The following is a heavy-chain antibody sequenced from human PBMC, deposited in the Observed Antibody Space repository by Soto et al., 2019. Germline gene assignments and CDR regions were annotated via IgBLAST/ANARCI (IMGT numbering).Heavy chain of an antibody. D-gene: IGHD6-6*01. CDR1: AFTFRSYG. CDR2: IWYDGSKE. J-gene: IGHJ6*02. CDR3: AREGVNSRSSEISGSDYYGMDL. Sequence: QVQVVESGGGVVQSGRSLRLSCTASAFTFRSYGMHWVRQAPGKGLEWVAVIWYDGSKEYYADSVKGRFTISRDNSKNTLYLQMNSLRAEDTAIYYCAREGVNSRSSEISGSDYYGMDLWGQGTTVTVSS. V-gene: IGHV3-33*01.